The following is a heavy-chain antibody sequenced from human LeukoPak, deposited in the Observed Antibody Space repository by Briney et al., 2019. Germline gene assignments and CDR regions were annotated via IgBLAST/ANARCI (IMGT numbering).Heavy chain of an antibody. D-gene: IGHD1-26*01. J-gene: IGHJ4*02. CDR2: IYWNDDK. V-gene: IGHV2-5*01. CDR1: GFSLSTSGVG. CDR3: AHTGTGTYYWGVTFDY. Sequence: SGPTLVNPTQTLMQACTFSGFSLSTSGVGVGWIRQPPGKALEWLALIYWNDDKRHSPSLKSRLTITQDTSKNHVVLTMTNMNPGDTATDYCAHTGTGTYYWGVTFDYWGQGTLVTVSS.